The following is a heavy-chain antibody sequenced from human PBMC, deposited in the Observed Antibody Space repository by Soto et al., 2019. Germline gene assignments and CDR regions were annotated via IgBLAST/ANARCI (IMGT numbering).Heavy chain of an antibody. Sequence: GGSLRLSCAASGFTFTTYSMNWVRQAPGKGLEWVSSISGSSSYIYYADSVKGRFTISRDNAKNSLYLQMNSLRAEDTAVYYCARDLYGGYEFDYWGQGTLVTVSS. CDR1: GFTFTTYS. V-gene: IGHV3-21*01. CDR3: ARDLYGGYEFDY. CDR2: ISGSSSYI. J-gene: IGHJ4*02. D-gene: IGHD5-12*01.